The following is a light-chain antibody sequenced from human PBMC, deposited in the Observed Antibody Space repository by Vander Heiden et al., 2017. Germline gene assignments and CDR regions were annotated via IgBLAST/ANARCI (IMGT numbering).Light chain of an antibody. J-gene: IGKJ1*01. CDR2: DAS. CDR3: QQRSNWPPWT. V-gene: IGKV3-11*01. CDR1: QSVSSY. Sequence: EIVLTQSPATLSLSPRERATLSCRASQSVSSYLASYQQKPGHAPRLLIYDASNRGTSIPARFSGSGSGTDFTLTISSREPEDFAVYYCQQRSNWPPWTFGQGTKVEIK.